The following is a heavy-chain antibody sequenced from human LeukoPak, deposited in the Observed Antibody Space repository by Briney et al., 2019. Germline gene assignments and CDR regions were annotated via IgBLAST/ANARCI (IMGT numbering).Heavy chain of an antibody. V-gene: IGHV3-30*02. D-gene: IGHD4/OR15-4a*01. J-gene: IGHJ3*02. Sequence: GGSLRLSCAASGFTFGSYGMHWVRQAPGKGLEWVTFIRNDGSNKYYADSVKGRFTISRDNSKNTLYLQMNTLRAEDTAVYYCAKVSLDMVNDAFDIWGQGTMVSVSS. CDR1: GFTFGSYG. CDR3: AKVSLDMVNDAFDI. CDR2: IRNDGSNK.